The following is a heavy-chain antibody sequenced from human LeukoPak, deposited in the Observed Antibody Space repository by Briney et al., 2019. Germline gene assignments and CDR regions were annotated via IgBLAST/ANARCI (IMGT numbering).Heavy chain of an antibody. D-gene: IGHD2-15*01. CDR3: AFGNAFDV. J-gene: IGHJ3*01. V-gene: IGHV3-7*01. CDR1: GLPFSICW. Sequence: PGGSLRLSCAASGLPFSICWMSWVRQAPGKGLQCVGNIKPDGSETFYVDSVRGRFTISRDNARNLLFLQMNSLRVDDTAVYYCAFGNAFDVWGRGTMVTVSS. CDR2: IKPDGSET.